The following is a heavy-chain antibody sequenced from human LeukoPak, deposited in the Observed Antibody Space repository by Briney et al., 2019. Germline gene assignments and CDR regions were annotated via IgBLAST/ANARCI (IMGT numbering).Heavy chain of an antibody. CDR2: IYPGDSDT. J-gene: IGHJ6*02. V-gene: IGHV5-51*01. CDR3: ARSTYYDILTGYGYYYGMDV. Sequence: GESLKISCKGSGYSFTSYWIGWVRQMPGKGLEWMGIIYPGDSDTRYSPSFQGQVTISADKSISTAYLQWSSLKASDTAMYYRARSTYYDILTGYGYYYGMDVWGQGTTVTVSS. CDR1: GYSFTSYW. D-gene: IGHD3-9*01.